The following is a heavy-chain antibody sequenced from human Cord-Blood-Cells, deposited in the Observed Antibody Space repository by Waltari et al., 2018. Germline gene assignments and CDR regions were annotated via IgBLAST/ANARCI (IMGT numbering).Heavy chain of an antibody. V-gene: IGHV5-51*01. CDR2: IYPGDSDT. J-gene: IGHJ6*02. Sequence: EVQLVQSGAEVKKPGASLKISCTGSGYSFTSYWIGGVRQMPGKGLEWVGIIYPGDSDTRYSPSFQGQVTISADKSISTAYLQWSSLKASDTAMYYCARHGEGYCSSTSYYEVGYYYGMDVWGQGTTVTVSS. CDR3: ARHGEGYCSSTSYYEVGYYYGMDV. D-gene: IGHD2-2*01. CDR1: GYSFTSYW.